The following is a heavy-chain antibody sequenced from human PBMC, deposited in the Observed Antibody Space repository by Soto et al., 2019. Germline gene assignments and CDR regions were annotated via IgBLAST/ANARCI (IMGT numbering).Heavy chain of an antibody. CDR1: GYNFPKYW. Sequence: EVQLVQSGAEVKKPGESLKISCKASGYNFPKYWIGWVRQMPGKGLEWMGIIYPDDADTRYSPSVLGQVTISVDKSISTAYLQWSSLKASDSGMYFCARHNGDNFPGRDYWGQGTLVTVSS. CDR2: IYPDDADT. D-gene: IGHD3-10*01. V-gene: IGHV5-51*01. J-gene: IGHJ4*02. CDR3: ARHNGDNFPGRDY.